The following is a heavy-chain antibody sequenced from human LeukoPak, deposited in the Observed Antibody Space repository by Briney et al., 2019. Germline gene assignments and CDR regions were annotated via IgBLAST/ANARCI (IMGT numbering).Heavy chain of an antibody. CDR3: ARGLHYDILTVYYYYGMDV. J-gene: IGHJ6*02. D-gene: IGHD3-9*01. CDR2: INPNSGGT. Sequence: ASVKVSCKASGYTFTRYYMHSLRQPPGQGLEWMGWINPNSGGTNYVQKFQGRVTMTRDTSISTAYMELSRLRSDDTAVYYCARGLHYDILTVYYYYGMDVWGQGTTVTVSS. V-gene: IGHV1-2*02. CDR1: GYTFTRYY.